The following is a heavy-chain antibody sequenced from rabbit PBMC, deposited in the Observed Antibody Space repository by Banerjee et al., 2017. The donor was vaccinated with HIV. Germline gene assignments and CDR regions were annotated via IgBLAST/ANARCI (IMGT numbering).Heavy chain of an antibody. Sequence: QSLEESGGGLVQPEGSLTLTCKASGFDFSSTYYMCWVRQAPGKGLEWIGCISAGSSGTTYYASWAKGRFTISKTSSTTVTLQMTSLTAADTATYFCARDLAGVIGWNFNLWGQGTLVTVS. V-gene: IGHV1S40*01. D-gene: IGHD4-1*01. J-gene: IGHJ4*01. CDR2: ISAGSSGTT. CDR1: GFDFSSTYY. CDR3: ARDLAGVIGWNFNL.